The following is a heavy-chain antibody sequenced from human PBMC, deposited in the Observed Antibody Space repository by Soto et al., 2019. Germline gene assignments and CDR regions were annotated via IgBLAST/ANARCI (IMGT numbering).Heavy chain of an antibody. CDR3: AKGNYGDYET. V-gene: IGHV3-23*01. D-gene: IGHD4-17*01. J-gene: IGHJ5*02. CDR2: ISISGAGT. CDR1: GFTFSSFA. Sequence: EEQLLESGGGLLQPGGSLRLSCTASGFTFSSFAMSWVRQAPGKGLEWVSTISISGAGTYYADSVKGRFTISRDIPKNTLNLQMSSLRADDTAVYYCAKGNYGDYETWGQGTLVTVSS.